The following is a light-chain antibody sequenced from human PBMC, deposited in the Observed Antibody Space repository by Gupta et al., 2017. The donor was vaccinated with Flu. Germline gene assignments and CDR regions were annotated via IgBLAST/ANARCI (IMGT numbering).Light chain of an antibody. V-gene: IGKV3-15*01. J-gene: IGKJ1*01. CDR3: QQYNNWSGT. CDR1: QSVSSN. CDR2: GAS. Sequence: EIVMTQSPATLSVSPGERATLSCRASQSVSSNLAWYQQKPGQAPRLLIYGASTRATGIPARFSGSGSGTEFTLTISSLQSEDIAVYYCQQYNNWSGTFGQGTKVEIK.